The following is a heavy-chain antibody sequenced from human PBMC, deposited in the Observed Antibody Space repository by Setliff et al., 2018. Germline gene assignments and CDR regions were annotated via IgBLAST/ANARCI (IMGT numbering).Heavy chain of an antibody. CDR3: AGGRRYDYGWDFDY. D-gene: IGHD4-17*01. CDR2: ISHSGST. V-gene: IGHV4-38-2*02. Sequence: LPETLSLTCTVSGYSISSGHYWGWIRQPPGKGLEWIGSISHSGSTYYNPSLRSRVTISLDTPKNQFSPKLTSVTAADTAVYYCAGGRRYDYGWDFDYWGQGTLVTVSS. J-gene: IGHJ4*02. CDR1: GYSISSGHY.